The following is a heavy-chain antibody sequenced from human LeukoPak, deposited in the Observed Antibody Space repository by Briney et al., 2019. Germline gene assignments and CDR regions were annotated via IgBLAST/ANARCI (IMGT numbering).Heavy chain of an antibody. Sequence: SETLSFTCTVSGGSISSSSYYWGWIRQPPGKGLERIGSIYYSGSTYYNPSLKSRVTISVDTSKNQFSLKLSSVTAADTAVYYCARAAARRTPFDYWGQGTLVTVSS. CDR1: GGSISSSSYY. CDR2: IYYSGST. J-gene: IGHJ4*02. D-gene: IGHD6-13*01. V-gene: IGHV4-39*01. CDR3: ARAAARRTPFDY.